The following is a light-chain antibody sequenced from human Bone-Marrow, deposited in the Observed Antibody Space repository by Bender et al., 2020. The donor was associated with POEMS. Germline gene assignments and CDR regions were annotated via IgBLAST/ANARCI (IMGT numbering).Light chain of an antibody. J-gene: IGLJ2*01. CDR1: NIGSKS. Sequence: SYVLTQPPSVSVAPGQTARIVCGGENIGSKSVHWYQQRPGQAPVLVVYDDSDRPSGIPDRFSGSNSGNTATLTISRVEAGDEADYYCQVWDDSSNHQVFGGGTKLTVL. V-gene: IGLV3-21*02. CDR2: DDS. CDR3: QVWDDSSNHQV.